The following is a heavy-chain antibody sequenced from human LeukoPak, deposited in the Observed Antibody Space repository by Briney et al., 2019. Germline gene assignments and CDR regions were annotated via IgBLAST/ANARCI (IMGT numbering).Heavy chain of an antibody. CDR1: GFTFSSYS. CDR3: AKPLYSSSWFFDY. D-gene: IGHD6-13*01. V-gene: IGHV3-30*02. J-gene: IGHJ4*02. Sequence: GGSLRLSCAASGFTFSSYSMNWVRQAPGKGLEWVAFIRYDGSNKYYADSVKGRFTISRDNSKNTLYLQMNSLRAEDTAVYYCAKPLYSSSWFFDYWGQGTLVTVSS. CDR2: IRYDGSNK.